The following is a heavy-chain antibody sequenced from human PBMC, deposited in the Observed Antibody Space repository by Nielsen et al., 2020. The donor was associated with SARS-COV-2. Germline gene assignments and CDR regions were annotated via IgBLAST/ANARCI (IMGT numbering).Heavy chain of an antibody. CDR2: INPNSGGT. Sequence: APVKVSCKASGYTFTGYYMHWVRQAPGQGLEWMGWINPNSGGTNYAQKFQGRVTMTRDTSISTAYMELSRLRSDDTAVYYCARVAYDYVSLPGEGWLDPWGQGTLVTVSS. CDR1: GYTFTGYY. CDR3: ARVAYDYVSLPGEGWLDP. D-gene: IGHD3-16*01. V-gene: IGHV1-2*02. J-gene: IGHJ5*02.